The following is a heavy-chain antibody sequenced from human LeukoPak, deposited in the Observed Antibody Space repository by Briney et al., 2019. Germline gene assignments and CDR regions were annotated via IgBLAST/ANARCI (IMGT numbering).Heavy chain of an antibody. D-gene: IGHD4-17*01. CDR2: ISYDGSNK. Sequence: GGSLRLSCAASGFTFSSYAMHWVRQAPGKGLEWVAVISYDGSNKYYADSVKGRFTISRDNSKNTLYLQMNSLRAEDTAVYYCARGTAVVHDYEWYFANNWFDPWGQGTLVTVSS. J-gene: IGHJ5*02. CDR1: GFTFSSYA. V-gene: IGHV3-30*04. CDR3: ARGTAVVHDYEWYFANNWFDP.